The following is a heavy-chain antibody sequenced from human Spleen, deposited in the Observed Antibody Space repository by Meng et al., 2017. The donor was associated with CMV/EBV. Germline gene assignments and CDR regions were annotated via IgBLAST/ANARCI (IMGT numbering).Heavy chain of an antibody. D-gene: IGHD3-10*01. Sequence: SVKVSCKASGYTFTSDDINWVRQAPGQGLEWMGRIIPLFDIVNYAQKLQGRITITADKSTSTAYMELSSLRSEDTAVYYCAKEGGREFGELWGQGTLVTVSS. CDR1: GYTFTSDD. J-gene: IGHJ4*02. CDR2: IIPLFDIV. CDR3: AKEGGREFGEL. V-gene: IGHV1-69*04.